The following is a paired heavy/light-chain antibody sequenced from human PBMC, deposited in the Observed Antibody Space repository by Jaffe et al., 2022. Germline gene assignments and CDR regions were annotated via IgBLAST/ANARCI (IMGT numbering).Light chain of an antibody. V-gene: IGKV1-16*02. CDR3: QQYNSNPFT. CDR1: QGISTS. Sequence: DIQMTQSPSSLSASVGDRVTITCRASQGISTSLAWFQQKPGKAPKSLIFDASTLQSGVPSKFSGSGSGTDFTLSISSLQPEDVATYYCQQYNSNPFTFGPGTKVDIK. J-gene: IGKJ3*01. CDR2: DAS.
Heavy chain of an antibody. J-gene: IGHJ4*02. D-gene: IGHD6-19*01. CDR3: TRHGPRSYSSDWDRSDI. V-gene: IGHV3-49*04. CDR2: IRSKFYGGTP. CDR1: GFIFGDYA. Sequence: EVQLVESGGGLVQPGRSLRLSCTASGFIFGDYAIDWVRQAPGKGLEWIGFIRSKFYGGTPDYVASVKGRFTISRDDSKSVAYLQMNSLNTEDTAVYYCTRHGPRSYSSDWDRSDIWGQGTLVTVSS.